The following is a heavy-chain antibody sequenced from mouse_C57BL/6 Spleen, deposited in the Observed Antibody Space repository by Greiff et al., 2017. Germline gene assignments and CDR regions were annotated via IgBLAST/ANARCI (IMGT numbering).Heavy chain of an antibody. D-gene: IGHD3-2*02. CDR2: INPSSGYT. CDR3: ARSDSSGYERGYYAMDY. V-gene: IGHV1-7*01. CDR1: GYTFTSYW. J-gene: IGHJ4*01. Sequence: QVQLQQSGAELAKPGASVKLSCKASGYTFTSYWMHWVKQRPGQGLEWIGYINPSSGYTKYNQKFKDKATLTADKSSSTAYMQLSSLIYEDSAVYYWARSDSSGYERGYYAMDYWGQGTSVTVSS.